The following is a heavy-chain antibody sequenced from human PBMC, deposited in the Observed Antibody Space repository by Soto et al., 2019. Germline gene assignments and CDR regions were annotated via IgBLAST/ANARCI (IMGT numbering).Heavy chain of an antibody. Sequence: GGSLRLSCAASGFPFSAYAMNWVRQAPGKGLEWLSYISSGGNTMYYADSVKGRFTISRDNSKNTLFLQVNSLREEDTAVYYCARDLGQDYWGQGTLVTVSS. CDR2: ISSGGNTM. CDR3: ARDLGQDY. V-gene: IGHV3-48*02. CDR1: GFPFSAYA. J-gene: IGHJ4*02.